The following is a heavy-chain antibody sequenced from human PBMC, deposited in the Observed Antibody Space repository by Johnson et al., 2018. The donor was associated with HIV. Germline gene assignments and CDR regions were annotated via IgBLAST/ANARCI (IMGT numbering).Heavy chain of an antibody. V-gene: IGHV3-73*01. CDR1: GFTFSGSA. CDR2: IRSKANNYAP. J-gene: IGHJ3*02. CDR3: ARDRGAYCGGDCYGAFDI. Sequence: VQLVESGGGVVQPGGSLKLSCAASGFTFSGSAMHWVRQASGKGLEWVGRIRSKANNYAPAYGASVKGRFTISRDDSNNTAYLQMNSLRVEDTAIYYCARDRGAYCGGDCYGAFDIWGQGTMVTVSS. D-gene: IGHD2-21*02.